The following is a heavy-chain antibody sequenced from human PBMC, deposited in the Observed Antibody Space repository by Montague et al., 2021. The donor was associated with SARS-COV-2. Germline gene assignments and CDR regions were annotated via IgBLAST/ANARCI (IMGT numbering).Heavy chain of an antibody. J-gene: IGHJ3*01. V-gene: IGHV4-34*01. CDR2: INHPGSA. CDR1: SGSFSDFY. Sequence: SETLSLTCAVYSGSFSDFYWTWVRQSPPTGLEWIGEINHPGSATNTPSLNGRVTLSRDTSKNQFSLKLKSVTPADTAVYYYARGQVTISGGLIFIPEAGHLDGWGQGTSVTVSS. D-gene: IGHD3-3*01. CDR3: ARGQVTISGGLIFIPEAGHLDG.